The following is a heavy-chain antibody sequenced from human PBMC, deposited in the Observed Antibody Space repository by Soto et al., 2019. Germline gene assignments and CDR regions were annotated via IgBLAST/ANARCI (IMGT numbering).Heavy chain of an antibody. V-gene: IGHV3-23*01. CDR2: ISGSGGTT. CDR1: GFTFENYA. D-gene: IGHD3-3*01. CDR3: AKDSWAIFGVPAGEYYAMDV. Sequence: GGTLRLSCVASGFTFENYAMSWVRQAPGKGLEWVSAISGSGGTTYYSDSVKGRFTISRDNSKNTVYLQMNDLRVEDAAEYFCAKDSWAIFGVPAGEYYAMDVWGQGTTVTVSS. J-gene: IGHJ6*02.